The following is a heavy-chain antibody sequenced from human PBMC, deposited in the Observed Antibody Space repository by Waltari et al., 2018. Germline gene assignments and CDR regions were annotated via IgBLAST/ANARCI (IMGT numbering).Heavy chain of an antibody. Sequence: LQLQASGPGLVKPSETLYLNCTVSGGSSSSSRYYWGWTRQPPGKGLEWIGSIYYSGSTSYNPSLKSRVTISVDTSKNQFSLKLSSVTAADTAVYYCARHVVTPRGFSDYWGQGTLVTVSS. CDR1: GGSSSSSRYY. V-gene: IGHV4-39*01. J-gene: IGHJ4*02. D-gene: IGHD2-15*01. CDR3: ARHVVTPRGFSDY. CDR2: IYYSGST.